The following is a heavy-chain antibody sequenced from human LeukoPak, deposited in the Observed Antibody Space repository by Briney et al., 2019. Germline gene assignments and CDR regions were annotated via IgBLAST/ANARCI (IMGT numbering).Heavy chain of an antibody. CDR1: GYTFTGYY. CDR2: INPNSGGT. D-gene: IGHD1-7*01. CDR3: ARDSIYSLNYGSGMDV. V-gene: IGHV1-2*02. Sequence: ASVKVSCKASGYTFTGYYMHWVRQAPGQGLEWMGWINPNSGGTNYAQKFQGRVTMTRDTSISTAYMELSRLRSDDTAVYYCARDSIYSLNYGSGMDVWGQGTTVTVSS. J-gene: IGHJ6*02.